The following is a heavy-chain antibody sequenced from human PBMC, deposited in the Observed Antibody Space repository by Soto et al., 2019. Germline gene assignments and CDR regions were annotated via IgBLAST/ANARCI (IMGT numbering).Heavy chain of an antibody. D-gene: IGHD3-9*01. Sequence: GGSLRLSCAASGFTFSDYYMHWIRQAPGKGLERVSYISSSSSYTNYADSVKGRFTISRDNAKNSLYLQMNSLRAEDTAVYYCARDRGPRYYDILTGYSSGMDVWGQGTTVTVS. J-gene: IGHJ6*02. V-gene: IGHV3-11*05. CDR3: ARDRGPRYYDILTGYSSGMDV. CDR2: ISSSSSYT. CDR1: GFTFSDYY.